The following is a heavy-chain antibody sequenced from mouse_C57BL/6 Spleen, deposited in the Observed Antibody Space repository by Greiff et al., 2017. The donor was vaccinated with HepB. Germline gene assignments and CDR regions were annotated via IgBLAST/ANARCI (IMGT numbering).Heavy chain of an antibody. J-gene: IGHJ4*01. D-gene: IGHD2-2*01. Sequence: VQLVESGPELVKPGASVKISCKASGYAFSSSWMNWVKQRPGKGLEWIGRIYPGDGDTNYNGKFKGKATMTADKSSSTAYMQLSSLPSAESAVYFCAIAGMVTTAMDYWGQGTSVTVSS. V-gene: IGHV1-82*01. CDR1: GYAFSSSW. CDR3: AIAGMVTTAMDY. CDR2: IYPGDGDT.